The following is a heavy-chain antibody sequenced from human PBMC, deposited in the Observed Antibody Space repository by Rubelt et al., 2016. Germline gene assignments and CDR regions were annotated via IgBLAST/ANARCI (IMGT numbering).Heavy chain of an antibody. CDR1: GYTFTSYG. D-gene: IGHD1-1*01. Sequence: QVQLVQSGAEVKKPGASVKVSCKASGYTFTSYGISWVRQAPGQGLEGMGWISAYDGNTNYARKIQDRVTMTTDTSTSTAYMEPRGLRSDDTAVYFCAGDQLALYAFDIWGQGTMVTVSS. CDR2: ISAYDGNT. CDR3: AGDQLALYAFDI. V-gene: IGHV1-18*01. J-gene: IGHJ3*02.